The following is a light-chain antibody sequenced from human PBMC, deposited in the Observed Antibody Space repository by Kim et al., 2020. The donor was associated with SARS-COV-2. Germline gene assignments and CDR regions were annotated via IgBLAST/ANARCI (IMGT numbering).Light chain of an antibody. CDR1: QGVSKS. CDR3: QQYYTAPFT. CDR2: AAS. V-gene: IGKV1-NL1*01. J-gene: IGKJ3*01. Sequence: DIQMTQSPSSLSASVGDRVNITCRASQGVSKSLAWYQQKPGKAPKLLLYAASRLESGVPSRFSGSGTGTENTLTISSLQPEDFATYHCQQYYTAPFTFGPGTKVDIK.